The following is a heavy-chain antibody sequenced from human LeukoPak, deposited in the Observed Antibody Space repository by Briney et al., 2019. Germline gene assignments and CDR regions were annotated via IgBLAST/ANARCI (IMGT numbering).Heavy chain of an antibody. CDR3: ARQSRLRSNTQYYYCGMDV. CDR2: ITNDGSST. CDR1: GLTFSSHW. D-gene: IGHD5-12*01. J-gene: IGHJ6*02. Sequence: SGGSLRLSCAASGLTFSSHWMHWVRQAPGKGLVWVSRITNDGSSTTYADSVKGRFTISRDNAKNMLYLQVNSLRAEDTAVYYCARQSRLRSNTQYYYCGMDVWGQGTTVTVSS. V-gene: IGHV3-74*01.